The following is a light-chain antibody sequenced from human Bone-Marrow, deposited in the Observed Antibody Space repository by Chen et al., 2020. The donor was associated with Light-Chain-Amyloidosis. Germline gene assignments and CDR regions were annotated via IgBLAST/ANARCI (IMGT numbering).Light chain of an antibody. CDR1: DLPTKY. CDR3: QSADSSGTYEVI. V-gene: IGLV3-25*02. CDR2: RDT. Sequence: SYELTQPPSVSVSPGQPARITCSGDDLPTKYAYWYQQKPGQAPVLVIHRDTERPSGISERFSGSSSGTTATLTISGVQAEEEADYHCQSADSSGTYEVIFGGGTKLTVL. J-gene: IGLJ2*01.